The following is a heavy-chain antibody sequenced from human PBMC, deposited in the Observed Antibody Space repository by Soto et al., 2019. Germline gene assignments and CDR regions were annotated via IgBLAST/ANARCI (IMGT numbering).Heavy chain of an antibody. CDR1: GYTFTSYG. Sequence: ASVKVSCKASGYTFTSYGISWVRQAPGQGLEWMGWISAYNGNTNYAQKLQGRVTMTTDTSTSTAYMELRSLRSDDTAVYYCATDHYDSSGYYPYYFDYWGQGTLVTVSS. V-gene: IGHV1-18*01. CDR3: ATDHYDSSGYYPYYFDY. CDR2: ISAYNGNT. D-gene: IGHD3-22*01. J-gene: IGHJ4*02.